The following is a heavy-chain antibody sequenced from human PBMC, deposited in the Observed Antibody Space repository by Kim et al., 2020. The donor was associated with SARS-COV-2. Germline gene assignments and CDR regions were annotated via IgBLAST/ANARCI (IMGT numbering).Heavy chain of an antibody. Sequence: GGSLRLSCAASGFTFSSYEMNWVRQAPGKGLEWVSYISSSGSTIYYADSVKGRFTISRDNAKNSLYLQMNSLRAEDTAVYYCARDGHHALPLLLGVSDDAFDIWGQGTMVTVSS. CDR1: GFTFSSYE. D-gene: IGHD3-3*01. J-gene: IGHJ3*02. CDR2: ISSSGSTI. CDR3: ARDGHHALPLLLGVSDDAFDI. V-gene: IGHV3-48*03.